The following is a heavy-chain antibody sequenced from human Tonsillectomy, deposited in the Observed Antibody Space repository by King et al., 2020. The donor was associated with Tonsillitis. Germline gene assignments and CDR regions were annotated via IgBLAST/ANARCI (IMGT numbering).Heavy chain of an antibody. V-gene: IGHV4-59*01. CDR2: IFYSGST. J-gene: IGHJ4*02. CDR3: ARSTGSSWLDYYFDY. Sequence: VQLQESGPGLVKPSETLSLTCTVSSDSISNYYWNWIRQPPGKGLEWIGYIFYSGSTNYNPSLKSRVTISVDTSKNQFSLKLTSVTAADTAVYYCARSTGSSWLDYYFDYWGQGTLVTVSS. D-gene: IGHD6-13*01. CDR1: SDSISNYY.